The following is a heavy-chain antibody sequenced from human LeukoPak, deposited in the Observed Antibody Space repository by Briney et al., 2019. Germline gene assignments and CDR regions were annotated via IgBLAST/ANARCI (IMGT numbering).Heavy chain of an antibody. CDR3: ARLRVGFRGSGSYSDY. V-gene: IGHV3-23*01. J-gene: IGHJ4*02. D-gene: IGHD3-10*01. CDR1: GFTFSSYA. Sequence: PGGSLRLSCAASGFTFSSYAMSWVRQAPGKGLEWVSAISGSGGSTYYADSVKGRFTISRDNAKNSLYLQMNSLRAEDTAVYYCARLRVGFRGSGSYSDYWGQGTLVTVTS. CDR2: ISGSGGST.